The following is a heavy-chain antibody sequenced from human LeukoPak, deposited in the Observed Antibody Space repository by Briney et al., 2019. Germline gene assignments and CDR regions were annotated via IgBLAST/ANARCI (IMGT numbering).Heavy chain of an antibody. J-gene: IGHJ6*03. CDR2: IRYDGSNK. CDR1: GFTFSSYG. CDR3: ARTAPPSGGYRHYYYYYMDV. D-gene: IGHD3-22*01. V-gene: IGHV3-30*02. Sequence: PGGSLRLSCAASGFTFSSYGMHWVRQAPGKGLEWVAFIRYDGSNKYYADSVKGRFTISRDNSKNTLYLQMNSLRAEDAAVYYCARTAPPSGGYRHYYYYYMDVWGKGTTVTVSS.